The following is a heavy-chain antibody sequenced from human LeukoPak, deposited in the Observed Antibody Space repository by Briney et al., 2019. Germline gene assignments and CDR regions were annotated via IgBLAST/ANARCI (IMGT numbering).Heavy chain of an antibody. CDR1: GYIFTNYY. V-gene: IGHV1-46*01. CDR3: ARDGSPRNGYYQYYMDV. Sequence: ASVKVSCKASGYIFTNYYIYWVRQAPRQGLEWMGIINPSGGNTNYAQKFQGRVTMTRDTSIRTAYMELSSLRSDDTAVYYCARDGSPRNGYYQYYMDVWGKGTTVTVSS. J-gene: IGHJ6*03. CDR2: INPSGGNT. D-gene: IGHD1-14*01.